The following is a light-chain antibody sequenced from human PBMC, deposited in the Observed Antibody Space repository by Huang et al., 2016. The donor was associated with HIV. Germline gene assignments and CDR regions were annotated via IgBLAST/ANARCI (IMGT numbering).Light chain of an antibody. Sequence: DIVMTQSPDSLAVSLGERATINCKSSQRLLYSFNKKNYLAWYQQKPGQPPKLLIYWASTRESRVPDRFTGSGSGTVFTLTSSSLQAEDVAVYYCQQYYNTPLTFGQGTKLEIK. CDR2: WAS. CDR3: QQYYNTPLT. V-gene: IGKV4-1*01. J-gene: IGKJ2*01. CDR1: QRLLYSFNKKNY.